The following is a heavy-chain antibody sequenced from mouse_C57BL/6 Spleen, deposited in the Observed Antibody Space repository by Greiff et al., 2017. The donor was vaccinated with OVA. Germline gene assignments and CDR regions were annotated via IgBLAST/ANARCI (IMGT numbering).Heavy chain of an antibody. D-gene: IGHD1-1*01. Sequence: VQLQQSGPELVKPGASVKISCKASGYSFTGYYMNWVKQSPEKSLEWIGEINPSTGGTTYNQKFNAKATLTVDKSSSTAYMQLKSLTSEDSAVYYCARSRYYYGSSYDAMDYWGQGTSVTVSS. J-gene: IGHJ4*01. CDR1: GYSFTGYY. V-gene: IGHV1-42*01. CDR3: ARSRYYYGSSYDAMDY. CDR2: INPSTGGT.